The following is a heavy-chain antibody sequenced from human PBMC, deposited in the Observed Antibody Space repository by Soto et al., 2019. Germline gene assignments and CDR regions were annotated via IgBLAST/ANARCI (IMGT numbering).Heavy chain of an antibody. J-gene: IGHJ5*02. D-gene: IGHD3-10*01. CDR1: GGSISSGDCY. V-gene: IGHV4-30-4*01. Sequence: SETLSLTCTVSGGSISSGDCYWSWIRQPPGKGLEWIGYIYYSGSTYYNPSLKSRVTISVDTSKNQFSLKLSSVTAADTAVYYCARGDYYYGWGNWFDPWGQGTLVTVS. CDR3: ARGDYYYGWGNWFDP. CDR2: IYYSGST.